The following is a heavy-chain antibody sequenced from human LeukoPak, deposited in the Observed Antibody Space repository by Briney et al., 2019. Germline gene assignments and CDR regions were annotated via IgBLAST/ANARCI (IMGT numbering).Heavy chain of an antibody. CDR1: GCTFTRYY. CDR2: MNPNSGGT. D-gene: IGHD2-8*01. CDR3: ARNHEMVYAIRH. Sequence: ASVKVSCKASGCTFTRYYMHGVRQAPGQGGEGMGRMNPNSGGTNYAQKFQGRVTMPKDTSISKAYMELSRLRSDDTAVYYCARNHEMVYAIRHWGQGTLVTVSS. V-gene: IGHV1-2*06. J-gene: IGHJ4*02.